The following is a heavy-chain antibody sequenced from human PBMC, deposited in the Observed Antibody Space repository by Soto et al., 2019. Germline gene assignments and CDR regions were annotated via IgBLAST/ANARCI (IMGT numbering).Heavy chain of an antibody. Sequence: QVQLVESGGGVVQPGRSLRLSCAAAGFTFSSYGMHWVRQAPGKGLEWVAVIWYDGSNKYYADSVKGRFTISRDNSKNTLYLQMNSLRAEDTAVYYCARAGGGTDYWGQGTLVTVSS. J-gene: IGHJ4*02. V-gene: IGHV3-33*01. CDR1: GFTFSSYG. CDR2: IWYDGSNK. D-gene: IGHD1-1*01. CDR3: ARAGGGTDY.